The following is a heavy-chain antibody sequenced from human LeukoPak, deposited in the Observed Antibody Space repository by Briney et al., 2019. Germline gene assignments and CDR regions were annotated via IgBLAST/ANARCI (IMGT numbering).Heavy chain of an antibody. J-gene: IGHJ4*02. CDR3: ARRYFDH. CDR1: GFTFSDYW. V-gene: IGHV3-7*03. Sequence: GGSLRLSYAASGFTFSDYWMQWVRQAPGKGLEWVANIRQDGNEKYYVDSVKGRFTIFRDNAKNSLYLQMNSLRVEDTAVYYCARRYFDHWGQGTLVTVSS. CDR2: IRQDGNEK.